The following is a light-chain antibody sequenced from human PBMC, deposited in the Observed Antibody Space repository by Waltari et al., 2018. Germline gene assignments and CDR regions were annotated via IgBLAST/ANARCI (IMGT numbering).Light chain of an antibody. V-gene: IGLV2-23*02. CDR1: TSDVGYYNL. CDR3: CSYALSGAVV. CDR2: AVT. Sequence: QSALTQPASVSGSPGQSITISCTGTTSDVGYYNLVSWYQQHPGKAPKLMIYAVTKRPSGFSDRFSGSKSGHTASLTISGLQAEDEANYYCCSYALSGAVVFGGGTKLTVL. J-gene: IGLJ2*01.